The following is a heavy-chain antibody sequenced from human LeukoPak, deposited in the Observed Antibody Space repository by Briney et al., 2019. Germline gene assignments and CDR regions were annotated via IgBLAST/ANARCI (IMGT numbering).Heavy chain of an antibody. Sequence: SETLSLTCTVSGGSISSSSYYWGWIRQPPGKGLEWLGSIYYSGSTYYNPSLKSRVTISVDTSKNQFSLKLSSVTAADTAVYYCAKDSSGYYYNWFDPWGQGTLVTVSS. CDR2: IYYSGST. D-gene: IGHD3-22*01. CDR3: AKDSSGYYYNWFDP. J-gene: IGHJ5*02. V-gene: IGHV4-39*02. CDR1: GGSISSSSYY.